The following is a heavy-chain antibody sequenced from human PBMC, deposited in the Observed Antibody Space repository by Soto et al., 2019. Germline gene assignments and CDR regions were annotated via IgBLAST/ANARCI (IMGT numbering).Heavy chain of an antibody. CDR3: ARDFVGMAAAGMGFDP. V-gene: IGHV1-2*04. J-gene: IGHJ5*02. CDR1: GYTFTGYY. Sequence: ASVKVSCKASGYTFTGYYMHWVRQAPGQGLEWMGWINPNSGGTNYAQKFQGWVTMTGDKSISTAYMELSRLRSDDTAVYYCARDFVGMAAAGMGFDPWGQGTLVTVSS. CDR2: INPNSGGT. D-gene: IGHD6-13*01.